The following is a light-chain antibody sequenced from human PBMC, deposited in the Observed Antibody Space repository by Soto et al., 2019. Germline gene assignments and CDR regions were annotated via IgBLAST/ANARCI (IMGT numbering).Light chain of an antibody. J-gene: IGKJ1*01. Sequence: EIGLTKSPGPLSLSPGEIATFSGRSSQSVSSGYSPWDQKKPGQAPSLLTYGASSRATGIPDRFSGSGSATDFTLTISRLKAEDFAVYYCQQYGSSRTFGQGTKVEIK. CDR2: GAS. CDR3: QQYGSSRT. V-gene: IGKV3-20*01. CDR1: QSVSSGY.